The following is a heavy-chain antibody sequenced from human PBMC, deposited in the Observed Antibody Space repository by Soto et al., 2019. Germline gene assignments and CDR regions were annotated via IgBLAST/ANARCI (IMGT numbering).Heavy chain of an antibody. J-gene: IGHJ4*02. CDR3: TSPQRSSYDWKYY. CDR2: ASHKIGHSMT. Sequence: EVQLVESGGGLVQPGGTLRLSCAAPGFTFSVHFMEWVRKASGKGLEWVGRASHKIGHSMTEYAASVKDRFIISRDESKNSLFLQVNSLDTEDTAVYYWTSPQRSSYDWKYYWGQGTLVIVSS. D-gene: IGHD6-13*01. CDR1: GFTFSVHF. V-gene: IGHV3-72*01.